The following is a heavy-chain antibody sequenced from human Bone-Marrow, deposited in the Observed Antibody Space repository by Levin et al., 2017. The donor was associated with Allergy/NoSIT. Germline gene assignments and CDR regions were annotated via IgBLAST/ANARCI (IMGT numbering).Heavy chain of an antibody. CDR1: GLTFSDYG. V-gene: IGHV3-30*03. Sequence: GESLKISCAASGLTFSDYGMHWVRQAPGKGLEWVAVISYRGTNENYAESVRGRFTISRDNSKNTLYLQMNSLRPEDTAVYYCATDEWAVTGGNVRGGKCYGGPWLHPWGQGTLVTVSS. CDR3: ATDEWAVTGGNVRGGKCYGGPWLHP. D-gene: IGHD2-15*01. J-gene: IGHJ5*02. CDR2: ISYRGTNE.